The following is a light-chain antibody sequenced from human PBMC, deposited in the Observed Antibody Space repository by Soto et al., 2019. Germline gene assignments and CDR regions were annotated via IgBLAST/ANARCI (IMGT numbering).Light chain of an antibody. CDR2: QVT. CDR3: SLKTNSVTWV. J-gene: IGLJ3*02. CDR1: SSDVENYDL. V-gene: IGLV2-18*01. Sequence: QSALTQPASVSGSPGQSITISCTGTSSDVENYDLVSWYQQPPGTAPKLLIYQVTNRPSGVPDRFSGSKSGNTASLTISGLQAEDEADYYCSLKTNSVTWVFGGGTKLTVL.